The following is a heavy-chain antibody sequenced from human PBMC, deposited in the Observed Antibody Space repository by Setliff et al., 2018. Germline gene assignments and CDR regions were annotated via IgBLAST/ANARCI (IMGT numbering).Heavy chain of an antibody. D-gene: IGHD3-10*01. CDR2: ISGTGNTV. V-gene: IGHV3-48*03. J-gene: IGHJ4*02. CDR1: GFTFSSYW. Sequence: PGGSLRLSCVASGFTFSSYWMDWVRQVPGKGLEWLSKISGTGNTVYYADSVRGRFTISRDNAKNSLSLQMNNLRTEDTAVYYCFGAGTCSYWGQGTLVTV. CDR3: FGAGTCSY.